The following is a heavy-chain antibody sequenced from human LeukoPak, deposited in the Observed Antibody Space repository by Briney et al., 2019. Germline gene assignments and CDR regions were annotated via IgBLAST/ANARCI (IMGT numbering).Heavy chain of an antibody. J-gene: IGHJ5*02. Sequence: SETLSLTCAVYGVSFSGYYWSWIRQPPGKGLEWIGEINHSGSTNYNPSLKSRVTISVDTSKNQFSLKLSSVTAADTAVYYCARGWGGYYYDSSGPDPWGQGTLVTVSS. D-gene: IGHD3-22*01. CDR1: GVSFSGYY. CDR2: INHSGST. CDR3: ARGWGGYYYDSSGPDP. V-gene: IGHV4-34*01.